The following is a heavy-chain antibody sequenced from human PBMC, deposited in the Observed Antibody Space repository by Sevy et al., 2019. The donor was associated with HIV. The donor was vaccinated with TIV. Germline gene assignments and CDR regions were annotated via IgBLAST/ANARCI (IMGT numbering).Heavy chain of an antibody. CDR1: GFTFSSYW. D-gene: IGHD2-2*02. CDR2: IKQDGSEK. V-gene: IGHV3-7*01. CDR3: ARAPKGNCSSTSCHNDY. Sequence: GGSLRLSCAASGFTFSSYWMSWVRQAPGKGLEWVANIKQDGSEKYYVDSVKGRFTISRDNAKNSLYLQMNSLRAEDTAVYYCARAPKGNCSSTSCHNDYWGQGTLVTVSS. J-gene: IGHJ4*02.